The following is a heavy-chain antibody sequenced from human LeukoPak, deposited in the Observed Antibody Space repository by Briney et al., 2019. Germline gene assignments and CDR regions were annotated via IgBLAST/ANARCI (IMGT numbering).Heavy chain of an antibody. CDR3: ARLKAEGGLDY. CDR2: FYASGNT. Sequence: PSQTLSLTCTVSGGSISSYYWSWIRQPAGKGLEWLGHFYASGNTYYNPSLKSRVTVSVDTSKNQFSLKVSSVTAADTAVYYCARLKAEGGLDYWGQGALVTVSS. V-gene: IGHV4-4*07. J-gene: IGHJ4*02. D-gene: IGHD3-16*01. CDR1: GGSISSYY.